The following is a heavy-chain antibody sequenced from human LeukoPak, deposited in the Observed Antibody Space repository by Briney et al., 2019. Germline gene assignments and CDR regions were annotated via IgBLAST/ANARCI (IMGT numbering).Heavy chain of an antibody. J-gene: IGHJ4*02. D-gene: IGHD6-13*01. CDR3: ARTIAAAGSLYFDY. V-gene: IGHV4-59*01. Sequence: SETLSLTCTVSDGSITNYDWSWVRQPPGKGPEFIGYIHYSGTANYSPSLRSRVTISIDTSKKHFFLKLKSVTAADTAVYYCARTIAAAGSLYFDYWGQGTLVTVSS. CDR2: IHYSGTA. CDR1: DGSITNYD.